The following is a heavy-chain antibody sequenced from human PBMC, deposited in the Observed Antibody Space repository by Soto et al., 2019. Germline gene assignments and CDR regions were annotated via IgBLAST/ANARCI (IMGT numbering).Heavy chain of an antibody. CDR2: IRPDNGNR. CDR3: ARLKTTVTTSGFDY. CDR1: GYTFSTSG. J-gene: IGHJ4*02. D-gene: IGHD4-17*01. Sequence: ASVKVSCKTSGYTFSTSGISWVRQAPGQGLEWVGWIRPDNGNRKSAQRLQGRVTLTTDTSASTAYMELRSLTSDDTAVYYCARLKTTVTTSGFDYWGQGTLVTVSS. V-gene: IGHV1-18*01.